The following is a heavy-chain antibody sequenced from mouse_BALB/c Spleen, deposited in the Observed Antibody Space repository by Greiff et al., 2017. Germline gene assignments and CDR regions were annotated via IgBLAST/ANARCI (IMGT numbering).Heavy chain of an antibody. V-gene: IGHV1S22*01. CDR3: TRGNAPTKAWFAY. D-gene: IGHD6-1*01. Sequence: LQQPGSELVRPGASVKLSCKASGYTFTSYWMHWVKQRHGQGLEWIGNIYPGSGSTNYDEKFKSKGTLTVDTSSSTAYMHLSSLTSEDSAVYYCTRGNAPTKAWFAYWGQGTLVTVSA. J-gene: IGHJ3*01. CDR1: GYTFTSYW. CDR2: IYPGSGST.